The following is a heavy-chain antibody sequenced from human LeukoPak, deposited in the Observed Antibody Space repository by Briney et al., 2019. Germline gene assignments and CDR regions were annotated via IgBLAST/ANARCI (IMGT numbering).Heavy chain of an antibody. CDR1: GFTFSSYW. V-gene: IGHV3-7*03. CDR3: ARGNSGVIISQFDY. J-gene: IGHJ4*02. CDR2: INGDGSRK. D-gene: IGHD3-10*01. Sequence: GGSLRLSCAASGFTFSSYWMSWVRRAPGKGLEWVANINGDGSRKYYVDSVRGRFTISRDNAKNSVYLQMNSLRAEDTAVYYCARGNSGVIISQFDYWGQGTLVTVSS.